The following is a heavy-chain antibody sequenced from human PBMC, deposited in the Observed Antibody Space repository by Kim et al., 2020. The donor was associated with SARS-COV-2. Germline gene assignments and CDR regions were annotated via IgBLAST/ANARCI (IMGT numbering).Heavy chain of an antibody. V-gene: IGHV4-34*01. CDR2: INHSGST. CDR3: ARVWAWAAQKGRFDP. CDR1: GGSFSGYY. J-gene: IGHJ5*02. Sequence: SETLSLTCAVYGGSFSGYYWSWIRQPPGKGLEWIGEINHSGSTNYNPSLKSRVTISVDTSKNQFSLKLSSVTAADTAVYYCARVWAWAAQKGRFDPWGQGTLVTVSS. D-gene: IGHD1-26*01.